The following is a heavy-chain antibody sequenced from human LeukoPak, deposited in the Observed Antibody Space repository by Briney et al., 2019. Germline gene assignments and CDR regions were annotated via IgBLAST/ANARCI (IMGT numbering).Heavy chain of an antibody. CDR3: ARAPRQDSSSWFFNY. CDR1: GFTFSNYA. J-gene: IGHJ4*02. V-gene: IGHV3-30-3*01. CDR2: ISYDGSNK. Sequence: GGSLRLSCAASGFTFSNYAMHWVRQAPGKGLEWVAVISYDGSNKYYADSVKGRFTISRDNSKNTLYLQMNSLRAEDTALYHCARAPRQDSSSWFFNYWGQGTLVTASS. D-gene: IGHD6-13*01.